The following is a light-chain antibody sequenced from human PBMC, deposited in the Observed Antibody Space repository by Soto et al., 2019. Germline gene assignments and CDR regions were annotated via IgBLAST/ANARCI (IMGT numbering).Light chain of an antibody. CDR1: QSVGSW. Sequence: DIQLTQSPSTLSASVGDRVTITCRASQSVGSWLAWYQQRPGKAPRLLIYDASSLDSGVPARFSGSGSGTEFTLTVSSLQPDDFATYYCQQYNTYPWTFGQGTKVDIK. V-gene: IGKV1-5*01. CDR3: QQYNTYPWT. J-gene: IGKJ1*01. CDR2: DAS.